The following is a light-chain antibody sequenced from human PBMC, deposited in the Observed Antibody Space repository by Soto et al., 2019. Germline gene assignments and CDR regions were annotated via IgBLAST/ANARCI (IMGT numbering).Light chain of an antibody. CDR3: QQYNNWPWWT. CDR2: GAS. CDR1: QSVSSN. Sequence: EIVRTQSPATLSVSPGERATLSCRASQSVSSNLAWYQQKPGQAPRLLIYGASTRATGIPARFSGSGSGTEFTLTISSLQSEDFAVYYCQQYNNWPWWTFGQGTKVEIK. J-gene: IGKJ1*01. V-gene: IGKV3-15*01.